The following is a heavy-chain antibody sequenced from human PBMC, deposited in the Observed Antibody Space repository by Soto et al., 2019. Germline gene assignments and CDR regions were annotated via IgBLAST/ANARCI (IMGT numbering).Heavy chain of an antibody. D-gene: IGHD4-17*01. CDR1: GYSFTIYW. J-gene: IGHJ4*02. Sequence: GESLKISCNGSGYSFTIYWISLVRQMPGKGLEWMGRIDPSDSYTNYSPSFQGHVTISADKSISTAYLQWSSLKASDTAMYYCARQLYGKIDYWGQGTLVTVSS. CDR3: ARQLYGKIDY. CDR2: IDPSDSYT. V-gene: IGHV5-10-1*01.